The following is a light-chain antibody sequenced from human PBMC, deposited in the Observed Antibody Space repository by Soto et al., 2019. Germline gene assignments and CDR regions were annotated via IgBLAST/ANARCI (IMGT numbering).Light chain of an antibody. J-gene: IGKJ4*01. Sequence: ENVLTQSPATLSLSPGEGATLSCRASESVGSDLAWYQQKPGQPPRLLIYDVSGRATGVPARFSGSGSGTDFTLTSSSLEPEDFSVYYCQQRDSWPLTFGGRTKVEIK. CDR2: DVS. CDR3: QQRDSWPLT. V-gene: IGKV3-11*01. CDR1: ESVGSD.